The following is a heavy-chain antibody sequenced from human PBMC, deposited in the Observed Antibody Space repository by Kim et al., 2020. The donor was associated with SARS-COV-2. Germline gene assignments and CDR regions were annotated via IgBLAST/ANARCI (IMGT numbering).Heavy chain of an antibody. Sequence: SETLSLTCAVYGGSFSGYYWSWIRQPPGKGLEWIGEINHSGSTNYNPSLKSRVTISVDTSKNQFSLKLSSVTAADTAVYYCARVRPVLRFLEWLSDAFDIWGQGTMVTVSS. CDR2: INHSGST. CDR3: ARVRPVLRFLEWLSDAFDI. CDR1: GGSFSGYY. D-gene: IGHD3-3*01. J-gene: IGHJ3*02. V-gene: IGHV4-34*01.